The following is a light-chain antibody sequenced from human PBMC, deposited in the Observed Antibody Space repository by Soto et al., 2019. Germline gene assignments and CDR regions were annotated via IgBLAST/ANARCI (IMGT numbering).Light chain of an antibody. V-gene: IGKV3-20*01. CDR1: QSVSSY. Sequence: EIVLTPSPATLSLSPVERATLSCRASQSVSSYLAWYQQKPGQAPRLLIYGASSRATGIPDRFSGSGSGTDFTLTISRLEPEDFAVYYCQQYGSSPRTFGQGTRWIS. J-gene: IGKJ1*01. CDR3: QQYGSSPRT. CDR2: GAS.